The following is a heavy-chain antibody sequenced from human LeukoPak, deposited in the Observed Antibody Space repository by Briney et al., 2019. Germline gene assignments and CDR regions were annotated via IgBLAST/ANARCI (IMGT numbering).Heavy chain of an antibody. CDR3: TRDIDDVLTGDDAFDV. J-gene: IGHJ3*01. Sequence: GGSLRLSCAASGFTFSSYSMNRVRQAPGKGLEWVSCITSSGSSMYYADSVKGRFTISRDNAESSVYLQMNSLRVDDTGLYYCTRDIDDVLTGDDAFDVWGQGTVVTVSS. CDR2: ITSSGSSM. CDR1: GFTFSSYS. V-gene: IGHV3-21*03. D-gene: IGHD3-9*01.